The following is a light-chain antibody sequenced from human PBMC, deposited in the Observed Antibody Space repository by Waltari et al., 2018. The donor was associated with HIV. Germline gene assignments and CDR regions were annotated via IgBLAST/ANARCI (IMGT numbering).Light chain of an antibody. V-gene: IGLV4-69*01. CDR3: QTWRTGLHVV. J-gene: IGLJ3*02. Sequence: QVVLTQSPSASASLGASVKLTCTLSSGHTGYAIAWHQHQPEKGPRLLMGVNSDVSHIQGAGIPDRFSGSGSGAARSLTISSLQSDDEADYYCQTWRTGLHVVFGGGTKLTVL. CDR2: VNSDVSH. CDR1: SGHTGYA.